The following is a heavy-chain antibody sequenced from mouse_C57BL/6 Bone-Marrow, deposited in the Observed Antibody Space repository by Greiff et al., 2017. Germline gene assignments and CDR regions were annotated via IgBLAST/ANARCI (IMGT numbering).Heavy chain of an antibody. CDR2: IRMKSDNYAT. CDR1: GFTFSNYW. V-gene: IGHV6-3*01. CDR3: TWGYHREY. D-gene: IGHD2-2*01. J-gene: IGHJ2*01. Sequence: EVNVVESGGGLVQPGGSMKLSCVASGFTFSNYWMNWVRQSPEKGLEWVAQIRMKSDNYATHYAESVKGRFTISRDDSKRSLYLQMNNLRAEDTGIYYCTWGYHREYWGQGTTLTVSS.